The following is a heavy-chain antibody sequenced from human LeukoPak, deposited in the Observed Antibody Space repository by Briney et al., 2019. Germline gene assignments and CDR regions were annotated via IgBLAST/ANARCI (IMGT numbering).Heavy chain of an antibody. CDR1: GFTFSSYD. CDR2: ISYDGTNK. Sequence: GGSLRLSCAASGFTFSSYDIHWVRQAPGKGLEWVAVISYDGTNKYYADSVKGRFTISRDNSKNTLYLQMNSLRVEDTAVYYCAKRAQYYFDYWGQGTLVTVSS. CDR3: AKRAQYYFDY. J-gene: IGHJ4*02. V-gene: IGHV3-30*18.